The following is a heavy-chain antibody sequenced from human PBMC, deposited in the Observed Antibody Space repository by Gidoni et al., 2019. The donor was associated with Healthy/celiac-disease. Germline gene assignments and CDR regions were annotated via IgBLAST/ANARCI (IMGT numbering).Heavy chain of an antibody. V-gene: IGHV3-48*02. CDR1: GFTFSSYS. CDR2: ISSSSSTI. Sequence: EVQLVESGGGLVQPGGSLRLSCAASGFTFSSYSMNWVRQAPGKGLEWVSYISSSSSTIYYADSVKGRFTISRDNAKNSLYLQMNSLRDEDTAVYYCARWLALEMATIPMNWFDPWGQGTLVTVSS. D-gene: IGHD3-16*02. J-gene: IGHJ5*02. CDR3: ARWLALEMATIPMNWFDP.